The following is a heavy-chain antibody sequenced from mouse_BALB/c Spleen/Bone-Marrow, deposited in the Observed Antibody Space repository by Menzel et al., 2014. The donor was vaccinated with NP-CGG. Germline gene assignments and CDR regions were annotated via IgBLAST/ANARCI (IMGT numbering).Heavy chain of an antibody. V-gene: IGHV1-7*01. CDR2: INPTSGYT. Sequence: VQLQQSGAELAKPGASVKMSCKASGYTFTSYWMHWVKQRPGQGLEWIGYINPTSGYTEYNQKFKDKATLTAGKSSSTAYMQLGSLTSEDSAVYYCATGYYAMDSWGQGSSVTVSS. CDR1: GYTFTSYW. CDR3: ATGYYAMDS. J-gene: IGHJ4*01.